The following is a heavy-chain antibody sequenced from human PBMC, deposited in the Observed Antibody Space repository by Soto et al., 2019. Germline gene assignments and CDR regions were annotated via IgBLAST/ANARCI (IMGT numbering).Heavy chain of an antibody. V-gene: IGHV1-24*01. CDR2: FDPEDGET. Sequence: ASVKVSCKVSGYTLTELSMHWVRQAPGKGLEWMGGFDPEDGETIYAQKFQGRVTMTEDTSTDTAYMELSSLRSEDTAVYYCATDDTYELRVGDLDYWGQGTLVTVSS. D-gene: IGHD3-16*01. CDR3: ATDDTYELRVGDLDY. CDR1: GYTLTELS. J-gene: IGHJ4*02.